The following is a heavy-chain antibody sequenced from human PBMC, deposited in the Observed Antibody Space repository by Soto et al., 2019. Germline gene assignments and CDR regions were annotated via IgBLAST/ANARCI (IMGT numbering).Heavy chain of an antibody. CDR1: GGSFSGYY. CDR3: ARGYGRNFDY. V-gene: IGHV4-34*01. J-gene: IGHJ4*02. D-gene: IGHD3-10*01. CDR2: VNHSGST. Sequence: QVQLQQWGAGLLKPSETLSLTCAVYGGSFSGYYWSWIRQPPGKGLEWIGEVNHSGSTNYNPSLKRRVTISLDTSKNHFALKLSSVTAADTPVYYFARGYGRNFDYWGQGTLFTVSS.